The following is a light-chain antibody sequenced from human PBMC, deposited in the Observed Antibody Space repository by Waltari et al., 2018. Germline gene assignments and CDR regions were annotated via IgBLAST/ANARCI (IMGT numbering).Light chain of an antibody. CDR2: EDN. CDR3: GSWDSSLGIGV. Sequence: QSVLTQAPSVSAAPGQTVTISCSGTTPNIGNNYVSWYQQLPGVAPKIVIYEDNRRPSGSPDRVSGSKSGASATLGITGLQTGDEADYYCGSWDSSLGIGVLGGGTRLTVL. J-gene: IGLJ3*02. V-gene: IGLV1-51*01. CDR1: TPNIGNNY.